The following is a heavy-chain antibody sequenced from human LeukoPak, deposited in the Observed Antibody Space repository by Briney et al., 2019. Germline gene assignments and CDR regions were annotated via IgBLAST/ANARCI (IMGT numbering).Heavy chain of an antibody. CDR1: GFTFSNYW. CDR2: IKQDGSEK. V-gene: IGHV3-7*01. J-gene: IGHJ6*03. D-gene: IGHD5-12*01. CDR3: ARDGATFSGYDWYYYMDV. Sequence: GGSLRLSCAASGFTFSNYWMSWVRQAPGKGLEWVANIKQDGSEKYYVDSVKGRFTISRDNAKNSLYLQMNSLRAEDTAVYYCARDGATFSGYDWYYYMDVWGKGTTVTVSS.